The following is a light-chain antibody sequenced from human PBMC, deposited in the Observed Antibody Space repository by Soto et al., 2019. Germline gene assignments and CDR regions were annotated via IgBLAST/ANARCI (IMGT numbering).Light chain of an antibody. CDR1: QGISSY. J-gene: IGKJ4*01. Sequence: IQLTQSPSSLSASVGDRVTITCRASQGISSYLAWYQQKPGKVPKLLIYDASTLQSGAPSRFSGSGSGTDFTLTISSLQPEDFSTYYCQQLYRYPLTFGGGTKVEIK. CDR3: QQLYRYPLT. CDR2: DAS. V-gene: IGKV1-9*01.